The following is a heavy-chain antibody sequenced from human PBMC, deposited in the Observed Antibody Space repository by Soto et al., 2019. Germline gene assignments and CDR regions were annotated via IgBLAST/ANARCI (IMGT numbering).Heavy chain of an antibody. Sequence: EVQLVESGGGLVLPGGSLRLSCAASGFSLSSYWMSWVRQAPEKGLEWVANIKQDGSEKYYVDSVKGRFTISRDNAKNSLYLQMNSLRAEDTAVYYCSSWGFIVATNWYFDLWGRGTLVTVSS. J-gene: IGHJ2*01. CDR2: IKQDGSEK. CDR3: SSWGFIVATNWYFDL. D-gene: IGHD5-12*01. CDR1: GFSLSSYW. V-gene: IGHV3-7*01.